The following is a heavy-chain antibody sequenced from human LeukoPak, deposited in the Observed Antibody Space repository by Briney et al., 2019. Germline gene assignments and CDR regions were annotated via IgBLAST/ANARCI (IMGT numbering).Heavy chain of an antibody. J-gene: IGHJ4*02. D-gene: IGHD1-26*01. CDR1: CGSISCYY. V-gene: IGHV4-59*13. Sequence: SEPLSLTCSVSCGSISCYYWSWLRQPPGRGLEWFGYIYYSGSTNYNPSLQSRVTISVDTSKNQFSLKPSSVTAADTAVYYCARNSGSFQTYYFDYWGQGTLVTVSS. CDR2: IYYSGST. CDR3: ARNSGSFQTYYFDY.